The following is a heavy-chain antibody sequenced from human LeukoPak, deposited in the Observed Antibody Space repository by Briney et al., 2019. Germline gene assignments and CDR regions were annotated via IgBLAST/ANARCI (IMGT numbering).Heavy chain of an antibody. CDR1: GFSFSDYA. V-gene: IGHV3-23*01. CDR3: AKEGLSYDTTTHITHVHH. CDR2: ISSGGHDAT. D-gene: IGHD3-22*01. Sequence: GGSLRLSCAASGFSFSDYAMVWVRQAPRKGLEWVSGISSGGHDATFYADSVKGRFTVSRDNSKNTLYLQMNFLRVEDTALYYWAKEGLSYDTTTHITHVHHGGRAPLATVS. J-gene: IGHJ1*01.